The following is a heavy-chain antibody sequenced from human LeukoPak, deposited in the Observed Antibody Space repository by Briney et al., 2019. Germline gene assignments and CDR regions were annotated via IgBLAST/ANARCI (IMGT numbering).Heavy chain of an antibody. CDR2: ISAYNGNT. Sequence: ASVKVSCKASGYTFTSYGISWVRQAPGQGLEWMGWISAYNGNTNYAQKLQGRVTMTTDTSTSTAYMELRSLRSDDTAVYYCARVDLENVSCSSTSCLSLHWYFDLWGRGTLVTVSS. CDR3: ARVDLENVSCSSTSCLSLHWYFDL. D-gene: IGHD2-2*01. CDR1: GYTFTSYG. J-gene: IGHJ2*01. V-gene: IGHV1-18*01.